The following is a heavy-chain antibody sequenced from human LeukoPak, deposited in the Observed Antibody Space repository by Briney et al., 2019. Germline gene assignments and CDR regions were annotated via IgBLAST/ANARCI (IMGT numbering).Heavy chain of an antibody. CDR3: ATSRAPITMGIDY. V-gene: IGHV4-59*01. J-gene: IGHJ4*02. D-gene: IGHD3-10*01. CDR1: GGSISSYY. CDR2: IYYSGST. Sequence: SSETLSLTCTVSGGSISSYYWSWIRQPPGKGLDWIGYIYYSGSTNYNPSLKSRVTISVDTSKNQFSLKLSSVTAADTAVYYCATSRAPITMGIDYWGQGTLVTVSS.